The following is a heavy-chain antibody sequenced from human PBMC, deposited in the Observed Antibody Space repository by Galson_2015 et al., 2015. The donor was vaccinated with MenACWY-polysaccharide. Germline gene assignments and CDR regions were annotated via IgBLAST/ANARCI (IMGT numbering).Heavy chain of an antibody. J-gene: IGHJ6*03. CDR3: ARVPYDFWSGYSSSYMDV. CDR1: GFTFSSYW. CDR2: IKQDGSEK. Sequence: SLRLSCAASGFTFSSYWMSWVRQAPGKGLEWVANIKQDGSEKYYVDSVKGRFTISRDNAKNSLYLQMNSLRAEDTAVYYCARVPYDFWSGYSSSYMDVWGKGNPGHRLL. D-gene: IGHD3-3*01. V-gene: IGHV3-7*01.